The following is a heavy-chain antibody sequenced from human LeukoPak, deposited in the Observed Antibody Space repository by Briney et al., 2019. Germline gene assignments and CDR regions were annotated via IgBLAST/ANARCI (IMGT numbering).Heavy chain of an antibody. CDR3: ARIAGDFGTKYYYYYMDV. D-gene: IGHD2-21*01. CDR1: GGSISSYY. V-gene: IGHV4-4*07. J-gene: IGHJ6*03. Sequence: PSETLSLTCIVSGGSISSYYWSWIRQPAGKGLEWIGRIYTSGSTNYNPSLKSRVTMSVDTSKNQFSLKLSSVTAADTAVYYCARIAGDFGTKYYYYYMDVWGKGTTVTVSS. CDR2: IYTSGST.